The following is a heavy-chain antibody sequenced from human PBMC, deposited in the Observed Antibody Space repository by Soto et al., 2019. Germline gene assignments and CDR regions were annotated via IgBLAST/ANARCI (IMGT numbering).Heavy chain of an antibody. Sequence: QVQVVESGGGVVQPGRSLRLSCAASGFTFSSFGMHWVRQAPGKGLEWVSLIWYDGSKKSYGDSVKGRFTISRDNSRNTLYLQMNSLRADDTAVYYCARDASDYSLWSGYYPSRNGMDVWGQGTTVTVSS. CDR2: IWYDGSKK. J-gene: IGHJ6*02. CDR1: GFTFSSFG. CDR3: ARDASDYSLWSGYYPSRNGMDV. D-gene: IGHD3-3*01. V-gene: IGHV3-33*01.